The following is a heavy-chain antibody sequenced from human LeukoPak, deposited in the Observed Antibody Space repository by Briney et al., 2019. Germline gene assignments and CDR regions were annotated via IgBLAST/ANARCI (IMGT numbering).Heavy chain of an antibody. CDR3: AKANYDSSGYYFDY. J-gene: IGHJ4*02. CDR2: ISYDGSNK. Sequence: GRFLRLSCAASGFTFSSYGMHWVRQAPGKGLEWVAVISYDGSNKYYADSVKGRFTISRDNSKNTLYLQMNSLRAEDTAVYYCAKANYDSSGYYFDYWGQGTLVTVSS. D-gene: IGHD3-22*01. V-gene: IGHV3-30*18. CDR1: GFTFSSYG.